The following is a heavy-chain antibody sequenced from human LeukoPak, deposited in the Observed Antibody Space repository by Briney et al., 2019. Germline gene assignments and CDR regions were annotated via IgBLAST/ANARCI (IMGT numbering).Heavy chain of an antibody. CDR2: IFHTGHT. Sequence: SSQTLSLTCGVSGGSISSGYYPWSLIRQPPGKGLGWVGYIFHTGHTSYNPSLNSRVTISVDMSKNHLSLKLGSVTAADTAVYFCARASYGANADYWGQGTLVTVSS. CDR3: ARASYGANADY. J-gene: IGHJ4*02. V-gene: IGHV4-30-2*01. CDR1: GGSISSGYYP. D-gene: IGHD4-23*01.